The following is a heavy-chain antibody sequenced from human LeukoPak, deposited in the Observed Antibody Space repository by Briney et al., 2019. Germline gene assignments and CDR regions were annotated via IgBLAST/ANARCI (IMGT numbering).Heavy chain of an antibody. J-gene: IGHJ5*02. Sequence: GASVKVSCKASGGTFSSYAISWVRQAPEQGLEWMGGIIPIFGTANYAQKFQGRVTITADESTSTAYMELSSLRSEDAAVYYCARAHRRPGYSSGWYWFDPWGQGILVTVSS. CDR3: ARAHRRPGYSSGWYWFDP. D-gene: IGHD6-19*01. CDR1: GGTFSSYA. CDR2: IIPIFGTA. V-gene: IGHV1-69*13.